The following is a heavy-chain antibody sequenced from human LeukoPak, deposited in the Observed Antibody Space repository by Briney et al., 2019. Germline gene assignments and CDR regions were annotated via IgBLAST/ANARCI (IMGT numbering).Heavy chain of an antibody. V-gene: IGHV5-51*01. CDR1: GYSFTSYW. Sequence: GESLKISCKGSGYSFTSYWIGWVRQMPGKGLEWMGIIYPDDSDTIYSPSSQGQVTILADKSISTAYLQWSSLKASDTAMYYCARMTGSRIADYWGQGTLVTVSS. CDR3: ARMTGSRIADY. J-gene: IGHJ4*02. D-gene: IGHD1-1*01. CDR2: IYPDDSDT.